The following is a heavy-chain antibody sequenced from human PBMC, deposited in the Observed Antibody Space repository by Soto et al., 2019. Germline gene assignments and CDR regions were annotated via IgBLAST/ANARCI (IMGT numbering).Heavy chain of an antibody. CDR3: TRGPEGGSYYYYYYYGMDV. CDR2: IRSKAYGGTT. J-gene: IGHJ6*02. Sequence: RLRNSAFGFKCVDLAMSWFRQAPGKGLEWVGFIRSKAYGGTTEYAASVKGRFTISRDDSKSIAYLQMNSLKTEDTAVYYCTRGPEGGSYYYYYYYGMDVWGQGSTVTVSS. CDR1: GFKCVDLA. D-gene: IGHD1-26*01. V-gene: IGHV3-49*03.